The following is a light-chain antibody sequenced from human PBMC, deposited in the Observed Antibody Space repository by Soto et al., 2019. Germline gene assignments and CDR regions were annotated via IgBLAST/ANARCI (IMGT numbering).Light chain of an antibody. CDR2: KAS. J-gene: IGKJ1*01. V-gene: IGKV1-5*03. CDR1: QSVNNW. CDR3: QQYNSYSWT. Sequence: DIQMTQSPSTLSASVGDRVTITCRASQSVNNWLAWYQQKPGKAPKLLIYKASTLPTGVPSRFSGSGSGTDFPLTISSLQPDDAATYYCQQYNSYSWTFGQGTKVEI.